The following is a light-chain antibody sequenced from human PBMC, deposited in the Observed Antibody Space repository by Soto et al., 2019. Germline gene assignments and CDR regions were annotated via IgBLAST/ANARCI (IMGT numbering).Light chain of an antibody. CDR1: SSNIGAGYD. CDR2: ANS. V-gene: IGLV1-40*01. Sequence: QSVLTQPPSVSGDPGQRVTISCTGSSSNIGAGYDVHWYQQLPGTAPKLLIYANSNRPSGVPDRFSGSKSGTSASLAITGLQAEDEADYYCQSYDSSLSVVFGGGTKLTVL. CDR3: QSYDSSLSVV. J-gene: IGLJ2*01.